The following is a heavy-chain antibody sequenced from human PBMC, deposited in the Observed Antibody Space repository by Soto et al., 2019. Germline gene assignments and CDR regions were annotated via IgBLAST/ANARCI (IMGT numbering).Heavy chain of an antibody. V-gene: IGHV4-59*01. CDR1: GGSISSYY. Sequence: SETLSLTCTVSGGSISSYYWSWIRQPPGKGLEWIGYIYYSGSTNYNPSLKSRVTISVDTSKNQFSLKLSSVTAADTAVYYCARAGYYPPPPRFDYWGQGTLVTVSS. CDR3: ARAGYYPPPPRFDY. D-gene: IGHD3-3*01. CDR2: IYYSGST. J-gene: IGHJ4*02.